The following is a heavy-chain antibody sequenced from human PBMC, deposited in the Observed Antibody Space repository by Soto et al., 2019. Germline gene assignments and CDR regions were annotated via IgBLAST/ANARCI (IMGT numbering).Heavy chain of an antibody. CDR2: ISWNSGSI. CDR3: AKGRRIEARYYGMDD. CDR1: GFTFDDYA. J-gene: IGHJ6*02. Sequence: GGSLRLSCAASGFTFDDYAMHWVRQAPGKGLEWVSGISWNSGSIGYADSVKGRFTISRDNAKNSLYLQMNSLRAEDTALYYCAKGRRIEARYYGMDDWGQGTTVTVSS. V-gene: IGHV3-9*01. D-gene: IGHD6-6*01.